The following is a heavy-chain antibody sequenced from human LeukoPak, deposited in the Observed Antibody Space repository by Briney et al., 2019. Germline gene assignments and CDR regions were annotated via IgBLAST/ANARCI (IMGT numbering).Heavy chain of an antibody. Sequence: HPGGSLRLSCVASGFSLSHYSINWVRQAPGKGLEWISYISSSGDAIYYADSVKGRFTISRDNAKNSLFLQMNSLTDGDTAVYYCASPRNYGDYDFFDNWGQGTLVTVSS. CDR3: ASPRNYGDYDFFDN. CDR1: GFSLSHYS. J-gene: IGHJ4*02. CDR2: ISSSGDAI. V-gene: IGHV3-48*02. D-gene: IGHD4-17*01.